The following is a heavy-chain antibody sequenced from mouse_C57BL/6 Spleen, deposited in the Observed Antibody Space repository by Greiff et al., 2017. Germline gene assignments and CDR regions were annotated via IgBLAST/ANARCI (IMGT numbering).Heavy chain of an antibody. D-gene: IGHD1-1*01. CDR3: ARHEDYYGSGAFDY. CDR2: ISGGGGNT. Sequence: EVKVVESGGGLVKPGGSLKLSCAASGFTFSSYTMSWVRQTPEKRLEWVATISGGGGNTYYPDSVKGRFTISRDNAKNTLYLQMSSLRSEDTALYYCARHEDYYGSGAFDYWGQGTTLTVSS. J-gene: IGHJ2*01. CDR1: GFTFSSYT. V-gene: IGHV5-9*01.